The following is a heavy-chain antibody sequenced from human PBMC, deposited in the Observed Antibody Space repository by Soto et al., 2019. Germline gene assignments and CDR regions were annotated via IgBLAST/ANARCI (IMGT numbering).Heavy chain of an antibody. D-gene: IGHD3-10*01. CDR2: IWYNGRYK. CDR3: ARGYGSGSYVFDY. J-gene: IGHJ4*02. CDR1: GFTFSSYG. V-gene: IGHV3-33*01. Sequence: HPGGSLRLSCAASGFTFSSYGMHWVRQAPGKGLEWVAFIWYNGRYKYYADSVKGRFTISRDNSKNTLYLQMDSLRAEDTAVYYCARGYGSGSYVFDYWGQGTLVTGSS.